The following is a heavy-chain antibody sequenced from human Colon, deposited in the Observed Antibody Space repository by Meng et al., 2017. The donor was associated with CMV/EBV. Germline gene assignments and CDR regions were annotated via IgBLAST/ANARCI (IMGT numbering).Heavy chain of an antibody. CDR3: ARAKGALCGGDCPAGY. CDR1: GFTFSSYA. D-gene: IGHD2-21*01. Sequence: RLSCAASGFTFSSYAMHWVRQAPGKGLEWVAVISYDGSNKYYADSVKGRFTISRDNSKNTLYLQMNSLRAEDTAVYYCARAKGALCGGDCPAGYWGQGTLVTVSS. J-gene: IGHJ4*02. V-gene: IGHV3-30-3*01. CDR2: ISYDGSNK.